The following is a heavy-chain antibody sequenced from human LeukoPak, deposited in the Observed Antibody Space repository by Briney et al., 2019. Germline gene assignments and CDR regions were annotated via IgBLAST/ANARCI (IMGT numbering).Heavy chain of an antibody. Sequence: GGSLRLSCAASGFTFSTYSMNWVRQAPGKGLEWVSYISRSSTIISYADSVKGRFTISRDNAKNSLYLQMNSLRAEDTAVYYCAREMSGSGKSYWGQGNLVTVSS. CDR2: ISRSSTII. V-gene: IGHV3-48*01. D-gene: IGHD3-10*01. CDR1: GFTFSTYS. CDR3: AREMSGSGKSY. J-gene: IGHJ4*02.